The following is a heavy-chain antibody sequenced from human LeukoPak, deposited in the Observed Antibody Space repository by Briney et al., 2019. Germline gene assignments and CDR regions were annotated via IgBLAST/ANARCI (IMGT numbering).Heavy chain of an antibody. V-gene: IGHV4-4*07. CDR3: ARGDYYGSGTYYSYYMDV. CDR1: GGFINSYY. Sequence: SETLSLTCTASGGFINSYYWSWIRQPAGKGLEWIGRVYTSGSANYNPSLKSRATLSVDKSRNQFSLKLSSVTAADTAVYYCARGDYYGSGTYYSYYMDVWGKGTTVTVSS. J-gene: IGHJ6*03. CDR2: VYTSGSA. D-gene: IGHD3-10*01.